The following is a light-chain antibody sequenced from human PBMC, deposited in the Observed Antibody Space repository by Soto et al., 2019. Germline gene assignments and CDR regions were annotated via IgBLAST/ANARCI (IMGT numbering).Light chain of an antibody. J-gene: IGLJ1*01. CDR3: SSYTTGSTYV. V-gene: IGLV2-14*03. CDR2: DVT. CDR1: SSDVGAYNY. Sequence: QSALTQPASVSGSPGQSITISCTGTSSDVGAYNYVSWYQQHPGKAPKLMIYDVTNRPSGVSNRFSGSKSGYTASLTISGLQAEDEGDYYCSSYTTGSTYVFGTGTKLTVL.